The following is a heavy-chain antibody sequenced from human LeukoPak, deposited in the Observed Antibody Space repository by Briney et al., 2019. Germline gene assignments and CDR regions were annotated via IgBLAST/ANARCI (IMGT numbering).Heavy chain of an antibody. D-gene: IGHD3-22*01. J-gene: IGHJ4*02. Sequence: PGGSLRLSCAASGFTFSSYGMSWVRQAPGKGLEWVSASSGSGGNTYYADSVKGRFTISRDNSKNTLYLQMNSLRAEDTAVYFCANSYDDSGYSPPYYFEYWGQGALVSVSS. CDR2: SSGSGGNT. V-gene: IGHV3-23*01. CDR3: ANSYDDSGYSPPYYFEY. CDR1: GFTFSSYG.